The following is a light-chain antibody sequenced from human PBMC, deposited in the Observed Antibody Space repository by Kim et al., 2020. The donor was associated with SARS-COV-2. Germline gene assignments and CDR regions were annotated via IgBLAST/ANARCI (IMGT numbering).Light chain of an antibody. CDR1: KGISNY. CDR3: QKYNSAPRT. J-gene: IGKJ2*01. Sequence: SASAGDRVTITCRASKGISNYLAWYQQKPGKVPKLLIYAASTLQSGVPSRFSGSGSGTDFTLTISSLQPEDVATYYCQKYNSAPRTFGQGTKLEI. CDR2: AAS. V-gene: IGKV1-27*01.